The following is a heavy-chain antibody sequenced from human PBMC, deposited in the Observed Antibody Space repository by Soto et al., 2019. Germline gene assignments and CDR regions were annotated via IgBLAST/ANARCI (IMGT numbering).Heavy chain of an antibody. D-gene: IGHD2-2*01. Sequence: ASVKVSCKASGYTFTSYYMHGVRQSPGPGLEWMGIINPSGGSTSYARKFQGRGTMTRDTSTSTVYMERSSLRSEDTAVYYGASSPPSLRGNSGWPRYAAFDSWGQGTMVTVS. CDR1: GYTFTSYY. V-gene: IGHV1-46*01. CDR3: ASSPPSLRGNSGWPRYAAFDS. J-gene: IGHJ3*02. CDR2: INPSGGST.